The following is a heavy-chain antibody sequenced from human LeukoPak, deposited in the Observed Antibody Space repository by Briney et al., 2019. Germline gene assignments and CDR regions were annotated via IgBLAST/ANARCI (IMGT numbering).Heavy chain of an antibody. CDR3: ARAPRVRGSGSYYGY. D-gene: IGHD3-10*01. CDR2: IRSTANGYAT. Sequence: GGSLRLSCAASGFTFSGSALHWVRQASGKGLEWVGRIRSTANGYATAYAASVKGRFTISRDDSKNTAYLQMDSLKTEDTAVYYCARAPRVRGSGSYYGYWGQGTLVTVSS. J-gene: IGHJ4*02. CDR1: GFTFSGSA. V-gene: IGHV3-73*01.